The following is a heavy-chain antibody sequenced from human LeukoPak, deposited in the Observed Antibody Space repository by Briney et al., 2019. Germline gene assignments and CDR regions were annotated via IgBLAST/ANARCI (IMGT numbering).Heavy chain of an antibody. CDR2: ISSSSSTI. J-gene: IGHJ4*02. CDR3: ARDPITVVGGGSFDY. Sequence: GGSLRLSCAASGFTFSSYGMTWVCQAPGKGLEWVSYISSSSSTIYYADSVKGRVTISRDNAKNSYYLEMNSLVAEDTAVYYCARDPITVVGGGSFDYWGQGILVTVSS. V-gene: IGHV3-48*04. CDR1: GFTFSSYG. D-gene: IGHD4-23*01.